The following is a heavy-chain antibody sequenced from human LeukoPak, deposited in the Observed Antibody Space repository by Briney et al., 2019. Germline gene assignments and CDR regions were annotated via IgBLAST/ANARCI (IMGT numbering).Heavy chain of an antibody. Sequence: PGRSLRLSCAASAFTFDDYAMHWVRQAPGKGLEWVSGISWNSIAIGYADSVRGRFTISRDNAKNSLYLQMNSLRPEDAALYYCAKAIKGKNYGSGSYYKGDDAFDIWGQGTMVTVSS. V-gene: IGHV3-9*01. CDR2: ISWNSIAI. CDR1: AFTFDDYA. J-gene: IGHJ3*02. D-gene: IGHD3-10*01. CDR3: AKAIKGKNYGSGSYYKGDDAFDI.